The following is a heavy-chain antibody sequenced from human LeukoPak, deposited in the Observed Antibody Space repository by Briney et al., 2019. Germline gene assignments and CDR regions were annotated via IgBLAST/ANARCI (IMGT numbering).Heavy chain of an antibody. J-gene: IGHJ6*03. CDR1: GYSISSGYY. CDR3: ARAGIGIRYYMDV. Sequence: SETLSLTCAVSGYSISSGYYWGWIRQPPGKGLEWIGNIYHSGSTYYNLSLRSRVTISVDTSKNQFSLKLSSVTAADTAVYYCARAGIGIRYYMDVWGKGTTVTVSS. D-gene: IGHD3-10*01. V-gene: IGHV4-38-2*01. CDR2: IYHSGST.